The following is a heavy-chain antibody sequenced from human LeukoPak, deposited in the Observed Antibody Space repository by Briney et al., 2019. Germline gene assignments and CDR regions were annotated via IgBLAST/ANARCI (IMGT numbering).Heavy chain of an antibody. J-gene: IGHJ4*02. V-gene: IGHV3-7*01. CDR3: ARDKEAAGLFLDY. CDR2: MKYDGSEK. Sequence: GGSLRLSCAASVFTFSSYWMSWVRQAPGKGLGWVANMKYDGSEKYYVDSVKGRFTISRDNAKNSLYLQMNSLRAEDTAVYYCARDKEAAGLFLDYWAQGTLVTVSS. D-gene: IGHD6-13*01. CDR1: VFTFSSYW.